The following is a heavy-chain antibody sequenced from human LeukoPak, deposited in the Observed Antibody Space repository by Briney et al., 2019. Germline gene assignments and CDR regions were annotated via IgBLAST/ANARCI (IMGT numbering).Heavy chain of an antibody. J-gene: IGHJ4*02. CDR2: INPSSGGT. CDR1: GYTFPNYF. V-gene: IGHV1-2*02. Sequence: GASLKVSCKASGYTFPNYFIHRVRQAPGQGVEWMGWINPSSGGTNYAQKFQGRVTMTRDTSISTAYMELSSLTSGDTAVYYCARDYYGSGNRFDYWGQGTLVTVFS. CDR3: ARDYYGSGNRFDY. D-gene: IGHD3-10*01.